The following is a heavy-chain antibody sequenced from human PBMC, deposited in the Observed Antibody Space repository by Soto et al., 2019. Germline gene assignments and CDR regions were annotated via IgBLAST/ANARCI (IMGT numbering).Heavy chain of an antibody. V-gene: IGHV3-33*01. CDR2: IWYDGSNK. J-gene: IGHJ6*02. CDR1: GFTFSSYG. Sequence: GGSLRLSCAASGFTFSSYGMHWVRQAPGKGLEWVAVIWYDGSNKYYADSVKGRFTISRDNSKNTLYLQMNSLRAEDTAVYYCARENFRHYYGMDVWGQGTTVTVSS. CDR3: ARENFRHYYGMDV. D-gene: IGHD1-7*01.